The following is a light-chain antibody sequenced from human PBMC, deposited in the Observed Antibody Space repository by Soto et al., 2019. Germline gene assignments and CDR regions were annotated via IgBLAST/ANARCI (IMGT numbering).Light chain of an antibody. J-gene: IGLJ1*01. V-gene: IGLV1-40*01. Sequence: QSVLTQPPSVSGAPGRRVSVSCTGRSSNIGAGYDVHWYQQFPGTAPKLLIYGNSNRPSGVPDRFSGSKSGTSASLAITGLQAEDESDYYCQSYDSSPSGVFGSGTKLTVL. CDR3: QSYDSSPSGV. CDR2: GNS. CDR1: SSNIGAGYD.